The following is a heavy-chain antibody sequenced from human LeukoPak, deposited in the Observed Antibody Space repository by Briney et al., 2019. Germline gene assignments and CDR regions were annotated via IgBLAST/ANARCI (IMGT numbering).Heavy chain of an antibody. D-gene: IGHD2-2*01. V-gene: IGHV3-21*01. CDR1: EFTFSTYT. Sequence: GRSLRLSCAASEFTFSTYTMNWVRQAPGKGLEWVSSISSSSNNINYADSVKGRFTISRDNAMNSVHLQMNSLRVEDTAVYYCARGYQRPDYWGQGTLITVSS. CDR3: ARGYQRPDY. CDR2: ISSSSNNI. J-gene: IGHJ4*02.